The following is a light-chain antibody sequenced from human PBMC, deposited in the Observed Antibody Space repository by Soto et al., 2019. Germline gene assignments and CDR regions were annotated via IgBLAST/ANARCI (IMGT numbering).Light chain of an antibody. J-gene: IGKJ4*01. V-gene: IGKV1-8*01. CDR2: AAS. CDR1: QGISSY. CDR3: QQYYSWPLT. Sequence: AIRMTQSPSSLSASTGDRVTITCRASQGISSYLAWYQQKPGKAPKLLIYAASTLQSGVPSRFSGSGSGTDFTLTISCLQSEDFATYYCQQYYSWPLTFGGGTKVDIK.